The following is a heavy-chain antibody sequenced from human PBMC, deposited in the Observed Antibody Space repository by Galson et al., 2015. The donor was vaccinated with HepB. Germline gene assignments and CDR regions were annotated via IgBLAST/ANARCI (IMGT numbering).Heavy chain of an antibody. V-gene: IGHV3-15*01. J-gene: IGHJ6*03. Sequence: SLRLSCAASGFTFSNAWMSWVRQAPGKGLEWVGRIKSKTDGGTTDYAAPVKGRFTISRDDSKNTLYLQMNSLKTEDTAVYYCTTDPWFREADYYYYYMDVWGKGTTVTVSS. CDR2: IKSKTDGGTT. CDR3: TTDPWFREADYYYYYMDV. CDR1: GFTFSNAW. D-gene: IGHD3-10*01.